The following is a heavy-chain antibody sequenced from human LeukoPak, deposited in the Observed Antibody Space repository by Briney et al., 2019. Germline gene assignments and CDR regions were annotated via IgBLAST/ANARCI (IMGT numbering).Heavy chain of an antibody. Sequence: NPSQTLSLTCTVSGGSISSGSYYWGWIRQPAGKGLEWIGRIYTSGSTNYNPSLKSRVTISVDTSKNQFSLKLSSVTAADTAVYYCARESIYGDYGHWGQGTLVTVSS. CDR3: ARESIYGDYGH. CDR2: IYTSGST. J-gene: IGHJ4*02. V-gene: IGHV4-61*02. D-gene: IGHD4-17*01. CDR1: GGSISSGSYY.